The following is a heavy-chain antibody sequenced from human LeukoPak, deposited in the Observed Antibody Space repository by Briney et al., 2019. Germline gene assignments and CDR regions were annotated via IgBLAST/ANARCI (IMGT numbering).Heavy chain of an antibody. Sequence: ASVKVTCKASGYTFTNYAMNWVRQAPGQGLEWMGWINTNTGNPTYAQGFTGRFVFSLDTSVSTAYLQISSLKAEDTAVYYCARRDSSSWYYFDYWGQGTLVTVSS. CDR3: ARRDSSSWYYFDY. V-gene: IGHV7-4-1*02. CDR1: GYTFTNYA. J-gene: IGHJ4*02. CDR2: INTNTGNP. D-gene: IGHD6-13*01.